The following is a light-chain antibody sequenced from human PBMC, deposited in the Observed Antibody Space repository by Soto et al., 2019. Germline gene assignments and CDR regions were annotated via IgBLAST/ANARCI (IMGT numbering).Light chain of an antibody. Sequence: EIVLTQSPATLSVSPGERATLSCRASPSVSSNLAWYQQKPGQAPRLLIYSASTRAPGIPGRFRGSGSGTEFAPTVSSLQSEDFAVYYCQQYNHWPPWLTFGGETKVEIK. V-gene: IGKV3-15*01. CDR3: QQYNHWPPWLT. CDR1: PSVSSN. CDR2: SAS. J-gene: IGKJ4*01.